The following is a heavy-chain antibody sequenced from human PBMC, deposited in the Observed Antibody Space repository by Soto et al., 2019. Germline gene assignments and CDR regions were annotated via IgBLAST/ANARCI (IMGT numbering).Heavy chain of an antibody. CDR2: ISYSGST. Sequence: QVQLQESGPGLVNPSQTLSLTCTVSGGSISSGNYYWSWIRQPPGKGLEWIGFISYSGSTYYSTSLKSRVTISVDTSKSQFSLNLSFVTAADTAVYYCATMGTPATGLYFFDYWGQGSLVTVSS. CDR1: GGSISSGNYY. D-gene: IGHD2-15*01. CDR3: ATMGTPATGLYFFDY. V-gene: IGHV4-30-4*01. J-gene: IGHJ4*02.